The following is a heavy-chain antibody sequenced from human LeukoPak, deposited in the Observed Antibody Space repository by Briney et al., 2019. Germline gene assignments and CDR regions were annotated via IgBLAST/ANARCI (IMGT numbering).Heavy chain of an antibody. V-gene: IGHV6-1*01. Sequence: SQTLSLTCAISGDSVSSNSGAWNWIRQSPWRGLEWLGRTYYRSKWCNDYAESVKSRINIKPDTSRNQFSLQLNSVTPEDTAVYYCVRDQAGLDYWGQGTLVTVSS. CDR2: TYYRSKWCN. CDR1: GDSVSSNSGA. CDR3: VRDQAGLDY. D-gene: IGHD6-13*01. J-gene: IGHJ4*02.